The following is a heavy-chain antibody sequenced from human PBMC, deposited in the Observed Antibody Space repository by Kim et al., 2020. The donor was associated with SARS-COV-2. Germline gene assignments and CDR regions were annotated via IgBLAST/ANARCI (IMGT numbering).Heavy chain of an antibody. V-gene: IGHV3-9*01. CDR2: ISWNSGSI. D-gene: IGHD1-26*01. J-gene: IGHJ4*02. CDR3: AKGGEWELRTLFDY. Sequence: GGSLRLSCAASGFTFDDYAMHWVRQAPGKGLEWVSGISWNSGSIGYADSVKGRFTISRDNAKNSLYLQMNSLRAEDTALYYCAKGGEWELRTLFDYWGQGTLVTVSS. CDR1: GFTFDDYA.